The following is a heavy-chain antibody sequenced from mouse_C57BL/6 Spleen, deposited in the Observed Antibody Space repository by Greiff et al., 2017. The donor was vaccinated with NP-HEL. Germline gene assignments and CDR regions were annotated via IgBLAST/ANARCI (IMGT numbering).Heavy chain of an antibody. CDR3: ARGGTLLRFYYFDY. D-gene: IGHD2-9*01. CDR1: GYTFTSYW. CDR2: IDPSDSYT. V-gene: IGHV1-59*01. Sequence: QVQLQQPGAELVRPGTSVKLSCKASGYTFTSYWMHWVKQRPGQGLEWIGVIDPSDSYTTYNQKFKGKATLTVDTSSCTAYMQLSSLTSEDSAVYYCARGGTLLRFYYFDYWGQGTTLTVSS. J-gene: IGHJ2*01.